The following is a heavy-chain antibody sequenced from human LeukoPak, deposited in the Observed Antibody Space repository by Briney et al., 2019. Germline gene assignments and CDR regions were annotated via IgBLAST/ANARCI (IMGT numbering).Heavy chain of an antibody. J-gene: IGHJ4*02. V-gene: IGHV3-66*01. CDR3: ASIRVVVAVTRCFDN. Sequence: PGGSLRLSCAASGFTVSSNHMSWVRQAPGKGLERVSIIYGGGSTYYADSVKGRFTISRDNSKNTLYLQMNSLRAEDTAVYYCASIRVVVAVTRCFDNWGQGTLVTVSS. CDR1: GFTVSSNH. CDR2: IYGGGST. D-gene: IGHD2-15*01.